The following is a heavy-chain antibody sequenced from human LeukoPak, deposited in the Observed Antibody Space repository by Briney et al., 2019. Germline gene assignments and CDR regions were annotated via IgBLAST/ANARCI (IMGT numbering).Heavy chain of an antibody. D-gene: IGHD3-22*01. J-gene: IGHJ4*02. V-gene: IGHV1-2*02. CDR1: GYTFTGYY. CDR3: ARENDSSGYSGY. CDR2: INPYGGGT. Sequence: ASVKVSCKASGYTFTGYYMHWVRQAPGHGLEWMGWINPYGGGTNFAQKFQGMVTMTRDTSISTASMELSRLRSDDTAIYYCARENDSSGYSGYWGPGTLVTVSS.